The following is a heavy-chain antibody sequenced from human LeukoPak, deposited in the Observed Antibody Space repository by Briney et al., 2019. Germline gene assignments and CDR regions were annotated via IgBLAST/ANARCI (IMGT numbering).Heavy chain of an antibody. CDR1: GYPFTKFY. D-gene: IGHD6-19*01. CDR3: ARDNSDTVKGECSGACYWWFDP. V-gene: IGHV1-46*01. CDR2: MSPNGDST. Sequence: AAVKVTYKPSGYPFTKFYMHWVRQAPGHGLEWMGLMSPNGDSTLYSQKFQGRVTMTRDTSTSTDYMELSSLRSEDTAVYYCARDNSDTVKGECSGACYWWFDPWGQGTLVTVSS. J-gene: IGHJ5*02.